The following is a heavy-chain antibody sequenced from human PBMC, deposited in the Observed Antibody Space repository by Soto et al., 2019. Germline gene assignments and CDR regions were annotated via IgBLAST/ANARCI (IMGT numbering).Heavy chain of an antibody. J-gene: IGHJ4*02. D-gene: IGHD5-12*01. CDR3: ASGIQRWLRRINNGYSG. CDR2: IIPMFGTA. V-gene: IGHV1-69*12. Sequence: QVQLVQSGAEVKKPASSVKVSCKAPGGTFSTYAISWVRQAPGQGLEWMGGIIPMFGTANYAQRFQDRVTITADESTNTGCMELSSLRSEDTAVYFCASGIQRWLRRINNGYSGWGQGTLVTVSS. CDR1: GGTFSTYA.